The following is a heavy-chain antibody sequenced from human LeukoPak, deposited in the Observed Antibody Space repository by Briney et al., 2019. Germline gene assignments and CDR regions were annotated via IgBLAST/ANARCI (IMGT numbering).Heavy chain of an antibody. Sequence: GGSLRLSCAASGFTFSNHEMNWVRQAPGKGLEWVSYISSSGSTIYYADSVKGRFTISRDNAKNTLYLQMNSLRAEDTAVYYCARAPYTTGRGYYFDYWGQGTLVTVSS. CDR1: GFTFSNHE. J-gene: IGHJ4*02. V-gene: IGHV3-48*03. D-gene: IGHD1-1*01. CDR2: ISSSGSTI. CDR3: ARAPYTTGRGYYFDY.